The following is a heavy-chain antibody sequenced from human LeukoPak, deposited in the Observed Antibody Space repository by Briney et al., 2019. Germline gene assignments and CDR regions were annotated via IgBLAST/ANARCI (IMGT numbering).Heavy chain of an antibody. V-gene: IGHV1-2*02. CDR3: ASLYYDFWSGPGEGADY. Sequence: ASVKVSCKASGYTFTGYYMHWVRQAPGQGLEWMGWINPNSGGTNYAQKFQGRVTMTRDTSISTAYMELSRLRSDDTAVYYCASLYYDFWSGPGEGADYWGQGTLVTVSS. CDR2: INPNSGGT. D-gene: IGHD3-3*01. CDR1: GYTFTGYY. J-gene: IGHJ4*02.